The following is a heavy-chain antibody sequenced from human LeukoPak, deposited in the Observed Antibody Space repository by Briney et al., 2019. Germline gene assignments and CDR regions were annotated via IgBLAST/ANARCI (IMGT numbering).Heavy chain of an antibody. Sequence: GASVKVSCKXSGYTFTSYGISWVRQAPGQGLEWMGWISAYNGNTNYAQKLQGRVTMTTDTSTSTAYMELRSLRSDDTAVYYCARGLVLQWLVGYYFDYWGQGTLVTVSS. CDR3: ARGLVLQWLVGYYFDY. V-gene: IGHV1-18*01. CDR2: ISAYNGNT. CDR1: GYTFTSYG. J-gene: IGHJ4*02. D-gene: IGHD6-19*01.